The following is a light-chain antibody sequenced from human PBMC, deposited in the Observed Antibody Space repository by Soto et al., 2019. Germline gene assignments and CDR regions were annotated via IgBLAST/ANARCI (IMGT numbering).Light chain of an antibody. V-gene: IGKV3-15*01. CDR3: QRYNDWPEYT. Sequence: EMVMTQSPATLSVSPGEGVTLSCRVSQSVGHSLAWYQQKSGQPPRILIYGASTRVTGVPPRFSGSGSGTEFTLTITSLQSEDFALYYCQRYNDWPEYTFGQGTRLEIK. CDR2: GAS. J-gene: IGKJ2*01. CDR1: QSVGHS.